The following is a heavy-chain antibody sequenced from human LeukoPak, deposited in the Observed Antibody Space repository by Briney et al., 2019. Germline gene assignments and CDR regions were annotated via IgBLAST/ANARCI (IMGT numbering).Heavy chain of an antibody. J-gene: IGHJ6*02. D-gene: IGHD2-2*01. V-gene: IGHV1-18*01. CDR1: GYTFTSYG. CDR3: ARDLGCSSTSCYYYYYYGMDV. CDR2: ISAYNGNT. Sequence: GASVKVSCKASGYTFTSYGISWVRQAPGQGLEWMGWISAYNGNTNYAQKLQGRVTMTTDTSTSTAYMELRSLRSDDTAVYYCARDLGCSSTSCYYYYYYGMDVWGQGTTVTVSS.